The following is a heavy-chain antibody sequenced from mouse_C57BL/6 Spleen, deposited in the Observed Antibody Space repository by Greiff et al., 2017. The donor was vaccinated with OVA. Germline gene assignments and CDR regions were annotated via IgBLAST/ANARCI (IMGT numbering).Heavy chain of an antibody. CDR2: INPNNGGT. J-gene: IGHJ1*03. CDR1: GYTFTDYN. D-gene: IGHD1-1*01. V-gene: IGHV1-18*01. Sequence: VQLQQSGPELVKPGASVKIPCKASGYTFTDYNMDWVKQSHGKSLEWIGDINPNNGGTIYNQKFKGKATLTVDKSSSTAYMELRSLTSEDTAVYYCARREGSSYWYFDVWGTGTTVTVSS. CDR3: ARREGSSYWYFDV.